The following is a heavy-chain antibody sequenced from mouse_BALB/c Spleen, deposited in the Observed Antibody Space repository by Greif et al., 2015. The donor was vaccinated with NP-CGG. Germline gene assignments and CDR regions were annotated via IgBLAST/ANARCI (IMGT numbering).Heavy chain of an antibody. CDR2: INPSTGYT. Sequence: QVQLQQSGAELAKPGALVKMSCKASGYTFTSYWMHWVRQRPGQGLEWIGYINPSTGYTEYNQKFKDKATLTADKSSSTAYMQLSSLTSEDSAVYYCASAVVATFAYWGQGTLVTVSA. V-gene: IGHV1-7*01. CDR3: ASAVVATFAY. CDR1: GYTFTSYW. J-gene: IGHJ3*01. D-gene: IGHD1-1*01.